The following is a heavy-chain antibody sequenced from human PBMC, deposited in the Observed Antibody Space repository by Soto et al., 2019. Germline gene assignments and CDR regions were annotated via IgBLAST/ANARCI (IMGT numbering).Heavy chain of an antibody. D-gene: IGHD6-19*01. J-gene: IGHJ4*02. CDR3: ATNPWGNGWYHVDH. CDR1: GYTFTDYF. Sequence: QVQLVQSGAEVKKPGASVKVSCKASGYTFTDYFIHWGGRAPGQGLEWMGWINPNPGGTNYPQKFQGSVTMTRDTSVNTAYMELSRLTSDDTAVYYCATNPWGNGWYHVDHWGQGTLVTVSS. V-gene: IGHV1-2*04. CDR2: INPNPGGT.